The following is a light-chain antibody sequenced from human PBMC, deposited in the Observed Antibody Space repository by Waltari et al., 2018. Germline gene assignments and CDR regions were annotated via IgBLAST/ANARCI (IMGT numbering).Light chain of an antibody. CDR1: QSLPRSP. J-gene: IGKJ1*01. CDR3: QQYDYWPWT. V-gene: IGKV3D-15*01. Sequence: DIVLTQSPATLALSPGESATPSCRASQSLPRSPFSWFQQKPGQPPRLLIYGTSTRAAGIPDRFSGSGSGTDFSLTISGLQPEDFATYYCQQYDYWPWTFGQGTRVE. CDR2: GTS.